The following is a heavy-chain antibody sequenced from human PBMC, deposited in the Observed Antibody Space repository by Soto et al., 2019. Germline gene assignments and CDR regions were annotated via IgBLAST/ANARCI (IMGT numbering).Heavy chain of an antibody. Sequence: QVQLVQSGADVKKPGASVKVSCKASGYTFTSYDINWVRQATGQGLEWMGWMNPNSGNTAYAQKFLGRVTMTRNTSISTAYMELSSLRSEDTSVYYCASERPRGFDPWGKGTLVTVSS. J-gene: IGHJ5*02. V-gene: IGHV1-8*01. CDR2: MNPNSGNT. CDR1: GYTFTSYD. CDR3: ASERPRGFDP.